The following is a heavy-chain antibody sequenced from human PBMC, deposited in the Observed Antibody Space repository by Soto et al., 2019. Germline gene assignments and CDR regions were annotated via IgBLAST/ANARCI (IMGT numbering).Heavy chain of an antibody. Sequence: PSETLSLTCTVSGGSVRSGSYYWSWIRQPPGKGLEWIGYIYYSGSTNYNPSLKSRVTISVDTSKNQFSLKLSSVTAADTAVYYCESALYCSGGSCSFDPWGQGTLVTVSS. CDR1: GGSVRSGSYY. CDR2: IYYSGST. V-gene: IGHV4-61*01. J-gene: IGHJ5*02. D-gene: IGHD2-15*01. CDR3: ESALYCSGGSCSFDP.